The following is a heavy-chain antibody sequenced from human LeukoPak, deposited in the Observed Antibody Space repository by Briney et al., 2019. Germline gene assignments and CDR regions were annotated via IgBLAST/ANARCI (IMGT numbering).Heavy chain of an antibody. J-gene: IGHJ5*02. CDR3: ARGHGWVLRLVELNWFVP. V-gene: IGHV3-33*01. D-gene: IGHD3-16*01. Sequence: GGSLRLPCAASGFTFSNYGMLWVRQAPGKSLEWVAAIWYDGSIKYYAVSVKGRFPISRDNSKNTLYPQMNSLRANDPAVCYCARGHGWVLRLVELNWFVPCGQGTLVTVSS. CDR2: IWYDGSIK. CDR1: GFTFSNYG.